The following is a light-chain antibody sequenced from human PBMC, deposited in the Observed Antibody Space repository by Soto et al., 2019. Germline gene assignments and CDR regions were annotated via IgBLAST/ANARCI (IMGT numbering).Light chain of an antibody. V-gene: IGLV3-21*04. Sequence: SYELTQSPSVSGAPEKTATITCGGNNIGNKRVHWYRQKPGHAPVLLISYDSDRPSGIPERFPGSNSGNKATLNISRGEAGDEADYYCQVWDSMAANDVFGSGTKLTVL. CDR1: NIGNKR. CDR3: QVWDSMAANDV. CDR2: YDS. J-gene: IGLJ1*01.